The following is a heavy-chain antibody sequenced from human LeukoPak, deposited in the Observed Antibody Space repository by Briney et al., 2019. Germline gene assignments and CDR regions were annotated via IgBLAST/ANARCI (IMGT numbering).Heavy chain of an antibody. Sequence: ASVKVSCKASGYTFTSYDINWVRQATGQGLEWMGWMNPNSGNTGYAQKFQGRVTMTRNTSISTAYMELSSLRSEDTAVYYCARGLLSSTGHDWLLDYFDYWGQGTLSPSPQ. V-gene: IGHV1-8*01. CDR2: MNPNSGNT. CDR3: ARGLLSSTGHDWLLDYFDY. J-gene: IGHJ4*02. CDR1: GYTFTSYD. D-gene: IGHD3-9*01.